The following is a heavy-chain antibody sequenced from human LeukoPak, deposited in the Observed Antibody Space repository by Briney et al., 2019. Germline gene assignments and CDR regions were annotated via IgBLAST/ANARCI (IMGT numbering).Heavy chain of an antibody. V-gene: IGHV4-61*01. Sequence: SETLSLTCTVSGGSISSSSYYWGWIRQPPGKGLEWIGYLYNTRNTYYNPSLKSRVTISVDTSKNQFSLKVSSVTAADTAVYYCAREKNGNEPFDYWGQGTLVTVSS. CDR3: AREKNGNEPFDY. D-gene: IGHD4-23*01. CDR2: LYNTRNT. CDR1: GGSISSSSYY. J-gene: IGHJ4*02.